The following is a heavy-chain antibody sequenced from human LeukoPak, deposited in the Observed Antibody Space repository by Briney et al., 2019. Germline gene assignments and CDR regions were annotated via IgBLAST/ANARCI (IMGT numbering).Heavy chain of an antibody. J-gene: IGHJ4*02. CDR2: ISGSGGST. V-gene: IGHV3-23*01. CDR1: GFTFSNYS. D-gene: IGHD3-3*01. CDR3: AKDFTANYDFWSGYPH. Sequence: GGSLRLSCAASGFTFSNYSMSWVRQAPGKGLDWVSAISGSGGSTYYADSVKGRFTISRDNSKNTLYLQMNSLRAEDTAVYYCAKDFTANYDFWSGYPHWGQGTLVTVSS.